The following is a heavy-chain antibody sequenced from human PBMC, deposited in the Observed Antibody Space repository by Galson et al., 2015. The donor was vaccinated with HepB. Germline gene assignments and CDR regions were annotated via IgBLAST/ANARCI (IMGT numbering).Heavy chain of an antibody. CDR3: ARDRSPHYDYVWGSYRNDYMDV. CDR1: GGSISSYY. CDR2: IYYSGST. J-gene: IGHJ6*03. Sequence: SETLSLTCTVSGGSISSYYWSWIRQPPGKGLEWIGYIYYSGSTNYNPSLKSRVTISVDTSKNQFSLKLSSVTAADTAVYYCARDRSPHYDYVWGSYRNDYMDVWGKGTTVTVSS. V-gene: IGHV4-59*01. D-gene: IGHD3-16*02.